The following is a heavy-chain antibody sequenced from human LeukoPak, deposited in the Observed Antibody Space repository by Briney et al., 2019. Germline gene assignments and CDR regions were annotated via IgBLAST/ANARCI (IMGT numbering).Heavy chain of an antibody. CDR3: ARVRLFDTTGYYYDFDY. D-gene: IGHD3-22*01. Sequence: SETLSLTCSVSGYSIGSGYFWGWIRQPPGKGLEWIGSIYHSGSIYYNPSLQSRVTISIDTSKNQFSLKLSSVTAADTAVYYCARVRLFDTTGYYYDFDYWGQGTLVTVSS. J-gene: IGHJ4*02. V-gene: IGHV4-38-2*02. CDR2: IYHSGSI. CDR1: GYSIGSGYF.